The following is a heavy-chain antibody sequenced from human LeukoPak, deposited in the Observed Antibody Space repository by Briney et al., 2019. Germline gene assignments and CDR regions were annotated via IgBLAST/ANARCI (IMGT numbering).Heavy chain of an antibody. CDR1: GGSFSGYY. Sequence: SETLSLTCAVYGGSFSGYYWSWIRQPPGKGLEWIVEINHSGSPNYNPSLKSRVTISVDTSKTPCSLKLSTVTAADTAVYYCAREAGDDGRNWFDPWGEGSLLSVSS. CDR3: AREAGDDGRNWFDP. CDR2: INHSGSP. J-gene: IGHJ5*01. D-gene: IGHD5-24*01. V-gene: IGHV4-34*01.